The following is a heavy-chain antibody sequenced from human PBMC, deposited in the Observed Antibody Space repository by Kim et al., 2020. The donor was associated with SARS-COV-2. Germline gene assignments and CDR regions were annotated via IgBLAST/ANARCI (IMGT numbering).Heavy chain of an antibody. CDR3: TRVAGPKIGVEDAFDI. V-gene: IGHV3-48*01. J-gene: IGHJ3*02. Sequence: VKGRFTISRDDAKTSGYLQMNSLKAEDTAVYYCTRVAGPKIGVEDAFDIWGQGTMVTVSS. D-gene: IGHD2-8*01.